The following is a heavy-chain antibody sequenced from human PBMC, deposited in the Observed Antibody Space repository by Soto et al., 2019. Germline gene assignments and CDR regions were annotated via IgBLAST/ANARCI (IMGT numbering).Heavy chain of an antibody. CDR3: ARARYQLLHPYYYGMDV. V-gene: IGHV4-34*01. CDR1: GESFSRYY. CDR2: INHSGST. J-gene: IGHJ6*02. D-gene: IGHD2-2*01. Sequence: PSETRSLTCPVYGESFSRYYSSWIRQPPGKGLEWIGEINHSGSTNYNPSLKSRVTISVDTSRNQVSLKLSSVTAADSAVYFCARARYQLLHPYYYGMDVWGQGTTVTVSS.